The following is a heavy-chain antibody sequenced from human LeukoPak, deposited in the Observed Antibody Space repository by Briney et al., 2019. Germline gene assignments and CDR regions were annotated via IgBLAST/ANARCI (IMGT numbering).Heavy chain of an antibody. CDR1: GFTFSSYW. CDR3: AKEPPCGSGGPGGWFDP. V-gene: IGHV3-74*01. D-gene: IGHD2-15*01. J-gene: IGHJ5*02. CDR2: IESNGLT. Sequence: GGSLRLSCEASGFTFSSYWMHWVRQVPGKGLMWVSRIESNGLTLYADSVKGRFTISRDNSKNTLYLQMNSLRAEDTAVYYCAKEPPCGSGGPGGWFDPWGQGTLVTVSS.